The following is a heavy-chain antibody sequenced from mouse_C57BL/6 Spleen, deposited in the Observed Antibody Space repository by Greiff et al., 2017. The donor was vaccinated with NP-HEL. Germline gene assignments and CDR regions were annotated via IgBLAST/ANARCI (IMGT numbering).Heavy chain of an antibody. CDR3: ARAMGDYTDYAMDY. Sequence: VQLQESGAELVKPGASVKISCKASGYAFSSYWMNWVKQRPGKGLEWIGQIYPGDGDTNYNGKFKGKATLTADKSSSTAYMQLSSLTSEDSAVYFCARAMGDYTDYAMDYWGQGTSVTVSS. V-gene: IGHV1-80*01. J-gene: IGHJ4*01. CDR2: IYPGDGDT. CDR1: GYAFSSYW. D-gene: IGHD2-4*01.